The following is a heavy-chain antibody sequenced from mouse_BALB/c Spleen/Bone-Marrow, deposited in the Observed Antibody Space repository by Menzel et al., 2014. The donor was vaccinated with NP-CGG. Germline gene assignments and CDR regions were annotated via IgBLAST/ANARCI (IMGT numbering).Heavy chain of an antibody. V-gene: IGHV1S81*02. D-gene: IGHD1-1*01. CDR3: ARKYYGSIYVWYFDV. J-gene: IGHJ1*01. Sequence: QVQLQQSGAELVKPGASVKLSCKASGYTFTSYWMQWVKQRPGQGLEWIGEINPSNGRINYNEKFKSKATLTVDKSSSTAYMQLSSLTSEDSAVYYCARKYYGSIYVWYFDVWGAGTTVTVSS. CDR1: GYTFTSYW. CDR2: INPSNGRI.